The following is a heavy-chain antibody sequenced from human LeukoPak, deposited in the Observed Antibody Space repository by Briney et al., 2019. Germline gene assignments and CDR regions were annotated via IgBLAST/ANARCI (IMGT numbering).Heavy chain of an antibody. CDR3: AKDGGYDLYNWFDP. CDR2: ISGSGGST. D-gene: IGHD5-12*01. CDR1: GFTFSSYA. V-gene: IGHV3-23*01. J-gene: IGHJ5*02. Sequence: GGSLRLSCAASGFTFSSYAMSWVRQAPGKGLEWDSAISGSGGSTYYADSVKGRFTISRDNSKNTLYLQMNSLRAEDTAVYYCAKDGGYDLYNWFDPWGQGTLVTVSS.